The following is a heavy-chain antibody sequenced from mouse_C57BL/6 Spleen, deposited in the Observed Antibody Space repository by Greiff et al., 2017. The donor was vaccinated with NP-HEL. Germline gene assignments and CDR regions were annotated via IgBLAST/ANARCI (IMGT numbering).Heavy chain of an antibody. CDR1: GFTFSSYA. Sequence: EVKLQESGGGLVKPGGSLKLSCAASGFTFSSYAMSWVRQTPEKRLEWVATISDGGSYTYYPDNVKGRFTISRDNAKNNLYLQMSHLKSEDTAMYYCARRGLRREGHAMDYWGQGTSVTVSS. J-gene: IGHJ4*01. CDR2: ISDGGSYT. CDR3: ARRGLRREGHAMDY. V-gene: IGHV5-4*03. D-gene: IGHD2-4*01.